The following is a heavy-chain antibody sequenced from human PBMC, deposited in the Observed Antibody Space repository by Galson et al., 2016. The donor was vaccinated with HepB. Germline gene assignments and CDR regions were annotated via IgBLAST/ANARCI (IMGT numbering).Heavy chain of an antibody. V-gene: IGHV4-59*01. D-gene: IGHD3-16*01. J-gene: IGHJ6*03. CDR3: ARNRGPYSYFFYMDV. Sequence: SETLSLTCSVSRGSITDYSWSWIRQSPGRGLEWIGSISHSGGTNYNPSLESRVTMSLDTFASHFSLSLNSVTAADTAVYYCARNRGPYSYFFYMDVWGRGTTVTVSS. CDR1: RGSITDYS. CDR2: ISHSGGT.